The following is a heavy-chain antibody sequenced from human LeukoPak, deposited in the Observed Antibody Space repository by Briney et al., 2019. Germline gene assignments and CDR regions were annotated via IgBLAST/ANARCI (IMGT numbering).Heavy chain of an antibody. Sequence: PSETLSLTCTVSGGSISSYYWSWIRQPPGKGLEWIGYTYYSGSTNYNPSLKSRVTISVDTSKNQFSLKLSSVTAADTAVYYCARGVTGPYYYYYYMDVRGKGTTVTVSS. V-gene: IGHV4-59*01. D-gene: IGHD2-8*02. CDR1: GGSISSYY. CDR3: ARGVTGPYYYYYYMDV. CDR2: TYYSGST. J-gene: IGHJ6*03.